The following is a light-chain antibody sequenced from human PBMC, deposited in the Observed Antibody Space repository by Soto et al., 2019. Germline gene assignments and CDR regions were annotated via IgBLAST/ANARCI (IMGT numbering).Light chain of an antibody. Sequence: QSALTQPPSAYGSPGQSVTISCTGTSSDVGGYDYVSWYKQHPGKAPKLMIYGVSKRPSGVPDRFSGSKSGNTAALTVSGLQAEDEADYYCSSYVGTNSYVFGTGTKVTVL. J-gene: IGLJ1*01. CDR1: SSDVGGYDY. CDR2: GVS. V-gene: IGLV2-8*01. CDR3: SSYVGTNSYV.